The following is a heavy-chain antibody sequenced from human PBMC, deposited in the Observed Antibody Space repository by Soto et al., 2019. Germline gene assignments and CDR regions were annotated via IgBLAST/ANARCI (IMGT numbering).Heavy chain of an antibody. CDR3: TRRYYDFWRAPGY. D-gene: IGHD3-3*01. Sequence: PGGSLRLSSTASGFTYGDYGISWFRHAPGKGLEWVGFIRSKAYGWTTEYAASVKGRFTISRDDSKRIAYQQMSSLKTEDTAVYYCTRRYYDFWRAPGYWGQGTMVTVSS. CDR1: GFTYGDYG. CDR2: IRSKAYGWTT. V-gene: IGHV3-49*03. J-gene: IGHJ4*02.